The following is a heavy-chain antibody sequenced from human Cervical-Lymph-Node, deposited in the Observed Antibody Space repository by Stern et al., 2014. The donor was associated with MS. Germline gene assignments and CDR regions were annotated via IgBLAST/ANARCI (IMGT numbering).Heavy chain of an antibody. CDR2: IITSRGDT. D-gene: IGHD5-18*01. J-gene: IGHJ4*02. V-gene: IGHV1-2*06. CDR3: ARGYNYAYEY. CDR1: GYTFTGYN. Sequence: QVQLVQSGVEVKKPGASVKVSCKASGYTFTGYNMHWVRQAPGQGLEWMGRIITSRGDTSYARKFQGRVTMTMDTSIDTAYMELSSLTFDDTALYYCARGYNYAYEYWGQGTLVTVSS.